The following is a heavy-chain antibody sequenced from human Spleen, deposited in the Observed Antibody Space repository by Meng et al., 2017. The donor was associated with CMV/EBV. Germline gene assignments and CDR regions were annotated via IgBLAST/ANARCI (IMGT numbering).Heavy chain of an antibody. CDR3: ARCLYGHHFSSTSCYFLS. D-gene: IGHD2-2*01. CDR2: SNHIGST. CDR1: GWSISGYY. Sequence: QGQLHHCDGGLLKPSETLSLSCAVYGWSISGYYWGWIRQLPGKGLCLIEGSNHIGSTHYLPSLKSRVTISVDTSKYQLSLKLSSVTASDTAVYYCARCLYGHHFSSTSCYFLSWGQGTLVTVSS. J-gene: IGHJ4*02. V-gene: IGHV4-34*01.